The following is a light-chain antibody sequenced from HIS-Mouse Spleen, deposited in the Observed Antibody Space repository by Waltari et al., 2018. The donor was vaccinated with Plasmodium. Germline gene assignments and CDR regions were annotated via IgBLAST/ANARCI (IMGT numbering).Light chain of an antibody. CDR1: SSDVGSYNL. CDR2: EGS. Sequence: QSALTQPASVSGSPGQSITIPCTGTSSDVGSYNLVSWYQPHPGKAPKLMISEGSKRPSGVSNRFSGAKSGNTASLTISGLQAEDEADYYCCSYAGSSTWVFGGGTKLTVL. J-gene: IGLJ3*02. CDR3: CSYAGSSTWV. V-gene: IGLV2-23*01.